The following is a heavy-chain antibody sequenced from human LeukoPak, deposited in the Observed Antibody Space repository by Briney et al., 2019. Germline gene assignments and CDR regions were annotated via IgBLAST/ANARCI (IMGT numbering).Heavy chain of an antibody. CDR2: IRVSGST. CDR3: AKGTGDTAYYFDF. J-gene: IGHJ4*02. D-gene: IGHD7-27*01. CDR1: GFTFSSYA. V-gene: IGHV3-23*01. Sequence: GSLRLSCTTSGFTFSSYALSWVRQAPGKGLEWVSGIRVSGSTYYPDSVTGRFTISRDNSENTLYLQMSGLRAEDTAIYYCAKGTGDTAYYFDFWGQGVLATVSS.